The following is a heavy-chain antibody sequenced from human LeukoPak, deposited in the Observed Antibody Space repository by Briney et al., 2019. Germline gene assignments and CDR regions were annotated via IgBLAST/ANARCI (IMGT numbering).Heavy chain of an antibody. Sequence: SQTLSLTCTVSGGSISSGGYYWSWIRQPPGKGLEWIGYIYYSGSTNYNPSLKSRVTISVDTSKNQFSLKLSSVTAADTAVYYCARGNIGIPDYWGQGTLVTVSS. V-gene: IGHV4-61*08. CDR3: ARGNIGIPDY. J-gene: IGHJ4*02. D-gene: IGHD2-2*02. CDR1: GGSISSGGYY. CDR2: IYYSGST.